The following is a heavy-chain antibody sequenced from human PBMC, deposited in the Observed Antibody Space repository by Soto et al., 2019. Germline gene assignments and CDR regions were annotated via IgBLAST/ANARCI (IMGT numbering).Heavy chain of an antibody. Sequence: ASVKVSCKASGYTFTSYAVHWVRQAPGQRLEWMGWINAGNGNTKYSQKFQGRVTITRDTSASTAYMELSSLRSEDTAVYYCARDYDFWSGYYGGGYYYYMDVWGKGTTVTVSS. CDR1: GYTFTSYA. CDR3: ARDYDFWSGYYGGGYYYYMDV. J-gene: IGHJ6*03. CDR2: INAGNGNT. V-gene: IGHV1-3*01. D-gene: IGHD3-3*01.